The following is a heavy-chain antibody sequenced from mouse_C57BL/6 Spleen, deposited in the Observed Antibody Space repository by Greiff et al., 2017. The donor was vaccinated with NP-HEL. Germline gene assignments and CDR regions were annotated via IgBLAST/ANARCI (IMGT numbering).Heavy chain of an antibody. V-gene: IGHV14-2*01. CDR3: GRSRGYLRDWFAY. Sequence: EVQLQQSGAELVKPGASVKLSCTASGFNIKDYYMHWVKQRTEQGLEWIGRIDPEDGETKYAPKFQGKATITADTSSNTAYLQRSSLTAEDTAVYYWGRSRGYLRDWFAYWGQGTLVTVSA. CDR1: GFNIKDYY. D-gene: IGHD5-1*01. J-gene: IGHJ3*01. CDR2: IDPEDGET.